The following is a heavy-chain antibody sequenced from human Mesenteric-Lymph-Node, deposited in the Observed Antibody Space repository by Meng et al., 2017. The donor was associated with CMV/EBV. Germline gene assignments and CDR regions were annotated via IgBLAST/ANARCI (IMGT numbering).Heavy chain of an antibody. CDR3: AGSGYSYDNKFVVDWFDP. D-gene: IGHD5-18*01. V-gene: IGHV1-69*05. CDR1: GYSFTSYG. J-gene: IGHJ5*02. Sequence: KTPRKGPGYSFTSYGISWVRQAPGRGLEWMGGIIPLFGTANYAQTFQSRFTITTDESTSAAYMELSSLRSEDATVYYCAGSGYSYDNKFVVDWFDPWGQGTLVTVSS. CDR2: IIPLFGTA.